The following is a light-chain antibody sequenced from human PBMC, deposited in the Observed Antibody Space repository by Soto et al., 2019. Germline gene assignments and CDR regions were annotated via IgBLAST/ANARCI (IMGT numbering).Light chain of an antibody. CDR1: QGISSY. Sequence: AIRMTPSPSFTPATNGDRITISCRASQGISSYLAWYQKKPGKAPKLLIYAASSLQTGVPSRFSGSGSATDFTLTINSLQPEDFATYYCQQTDSYPSTFGGGTKVDIK. CDR3: QQTDSYPST. J-gene: IGKJ4*01. V-gene: IGKV1-8*01. CDR2: AAS.